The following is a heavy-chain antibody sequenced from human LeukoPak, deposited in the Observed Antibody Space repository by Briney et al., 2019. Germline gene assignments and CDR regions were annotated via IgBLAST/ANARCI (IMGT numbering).Heavy chain of an antibody. D-gene: IGHD3-22*01. CDR3: ARGRIYYDSTDWDSFDY. V-gene: IGHV3-74*01. CDR2: INSDGSST. CDR1: GFTFSSYW. J-gene: IGHJ4*02. Sequence: GGSLRLSCAASGFTFSSYWMHWVRQAPGKGLVWVSCINSDGSSTSYADSVKGRFTISRDNAKNTLYLQMSSLRAEDTAVYYCARGRIYYDSTDWDSFDYWGQGTLVTVSS.